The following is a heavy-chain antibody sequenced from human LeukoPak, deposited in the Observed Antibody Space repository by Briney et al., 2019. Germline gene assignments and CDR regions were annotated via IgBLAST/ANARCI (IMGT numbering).Heavy chain of an antibody. CDR2: INPSGGST. Sequence: ASVKVSCKASGYTFTSYYMHWVRQAPGQGLEWMGIINPSGGSTSYAQKFQGRVTMTRNTSISTAYMELSSLRSEDTAVYYCARSDCSSTSCRADNLDYWGQGTLVTVSS. V-gene: IGHV1-46*01. D-gene: IGHD2-2*01. CDR1: GYTFTSYY. CDR3: ARSDCSSTSCRADNLDY. J-gene: IGHJ4*02.